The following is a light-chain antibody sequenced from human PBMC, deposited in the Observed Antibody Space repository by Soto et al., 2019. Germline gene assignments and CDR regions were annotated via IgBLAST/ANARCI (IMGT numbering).Light chain of an antibody. J-gene: IGLJ2*01. CDR2: LNSDGSH. CDR1: SGHSSYA. V-gene: IGLV4-69*01. Sequence: QSVLTQSPSASASLGASVKLTCTLSSGHSSYAIAWHQQQPEKGPRYLMKLNSDGSHSKGDGIPDRFSGSSSGAERYLTISSLQSEDEADYYCPTWGTGTYVVFGGGTKVTVL. CDR3: PTWGTGTYVV.